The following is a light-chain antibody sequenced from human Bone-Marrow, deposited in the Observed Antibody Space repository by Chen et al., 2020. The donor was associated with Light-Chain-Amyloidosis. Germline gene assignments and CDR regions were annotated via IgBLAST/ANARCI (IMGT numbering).Light chain of an antibody. Sequence: VMTQSPDSLAVSLGERATINCKSSQSVLYSSNNKNYLAWYQQNPGQPPKLLIYWASTRESGVPDRFSGSGSGTDFTLTISSLQAEDVAVYYCQQYYSTRTFGQGTKVEIK. CDR3: QQYYSTRT. V-gene: IGKV4-1*01. CDR2: WAS. J-gene: IGKJ1*01. CDR1: QSVLYSSNNKNY.